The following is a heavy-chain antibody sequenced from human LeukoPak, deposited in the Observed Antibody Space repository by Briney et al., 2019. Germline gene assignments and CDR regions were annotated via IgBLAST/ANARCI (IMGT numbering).Heavy chain of an antibody. CDR2: IYHSGST. CDR3: ARGSLWSAFNY. J-gene: IGHJ4*02. Sequence: PSETLSLTCTVSGGSISSGGYYWSWIRQPPGKGLEWIGYIYHSGSTYYNPSLKSRVTISVDRSKNQFSLKLSSVTAADTAVYYCARGSLWSAFNYWGQGTLVTVSS. CDR1: GGSISSGGYY. D-gene: IGHD2-21*01. V-gene: IGHV4-30-2*01.